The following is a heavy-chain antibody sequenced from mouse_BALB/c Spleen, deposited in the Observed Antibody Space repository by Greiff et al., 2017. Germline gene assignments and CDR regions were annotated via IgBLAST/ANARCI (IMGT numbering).Heavy chain of an antibody. CDR2: IWAGGST. V-gene: IGHV2-9*02. J-gene: IGHJ4*01. CDR3: ARADYRYDRRGYYAMDY. CDR1: GFSLTSYG. D-gene: IGHD2-14*01. Sequence: QVQLKESGPGLVAPSQSLSITCTVSGFSLTSYGVHWVRQPPGKGLEWLGVIWAGGSTNYNSALMSRLSISKDNSKSQVFLKMNSLQTDDTAMYYCARADYRYDRRGYYAMDYWGQGTSVTVSS.